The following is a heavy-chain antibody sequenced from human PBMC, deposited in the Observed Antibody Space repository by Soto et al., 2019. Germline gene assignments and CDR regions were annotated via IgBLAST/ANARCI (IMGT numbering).Heavy chain of an antibody. D-gene: IGHD4-17*01. CDR2: VFYSGSS. CDR3: VRGILDHGGYFAY. Sequence: QVQLQESGPGQVKPSETLSLTCSVFGGSVSTGDFYWSWIRQTPGKGLEWIGYVFYSGSSYYHPSLQSRGVISVDASKNQFSLKLRSVTAADTAVYFCVRGILDHGGYFAYWGQGILVTVSS. V-gene: IGHV4-30-4*08. CDR1: GGSVSTGDFY. J-gene: IGHJ4*02.